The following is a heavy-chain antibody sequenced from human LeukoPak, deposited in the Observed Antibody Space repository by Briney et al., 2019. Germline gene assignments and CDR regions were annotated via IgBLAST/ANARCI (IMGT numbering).Heavy chain of an antibody. CDR1: GFTFSSHA. V-gene: IGHV3-23*01. J-gene: IGHJ4*02. D-gene: IGHD4/OR15-4a*01. CDR3: ANEEVPNDY. Sequence: PGGSLRLSCAVSGFTFSSHAMSWVRQAPGKGLEWVSGISISGDMTYYADSVEGRFTISRDNSKNTVHLQMNNVRVEDTAVYFCANEEVPNDYRGQGTLVTVSS. CDR2: ISISGDMT.